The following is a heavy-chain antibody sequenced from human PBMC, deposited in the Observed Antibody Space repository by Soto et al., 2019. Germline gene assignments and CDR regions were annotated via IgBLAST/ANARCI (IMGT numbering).Heavy chain of an antibody. CDR3: SSCNYDGSGFLDY. V-gene: IGHV3-33*01. D-gene: IGHD3-22*01. Sequence: QVQLVESGGGVVQPGRSLRLSCAASGFTFSRYGMHWVRQAPGKGLEWVAVIWYNGRNKYYADSVKGRFTISRDNSKNTVYLQINSLRTEDTAVDCCSSCNYDGSGFLDYWGQGTLVTVSS. J-gene: IGHJ4*02. CDR2: IWYNGRNK. CDR1: GFTFSRYG.